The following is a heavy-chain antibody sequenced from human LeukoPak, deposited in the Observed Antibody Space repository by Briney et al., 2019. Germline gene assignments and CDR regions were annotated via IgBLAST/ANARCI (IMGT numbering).Heavy chain of an antibody. CDR3: ARVFSHDYGGNPPTN. CDR1: GFTFDDYG. CDR2: INLNGGST. Sequence: RPGGSLRLSCAASGFTFDDYGMSWVRQAPGKGREWVSGINLNGGSTGYADSVKGRFTISRDNAKNSLYLQMNSLRAEDTALYYCARVFSHDYGGNPPTNWGQGTLVTVSS. D-gene: IGHD4-23*01. J-gene: IGHJ4*02. V-gene: IGHV3-20*04.